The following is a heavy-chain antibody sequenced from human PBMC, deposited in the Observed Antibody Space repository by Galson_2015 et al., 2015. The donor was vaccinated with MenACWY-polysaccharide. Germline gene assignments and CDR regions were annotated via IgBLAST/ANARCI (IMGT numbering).Heavy chain of an antibody. CDR2: ISGSGDGT. CDR3: ARVHSVVTAIPHWYFDL. V-gene: IGHV3-23*01. CDR1: GFTFSTYA. Sequence: SLRLSCAASGFTFSTYAMSWVRQAPGKGLEWVSAISGSGDGTYYADSVKGRFTISRDNSKNTLYLQMNSLRAEDTAVYYCARVHSVVTAIPHWYFDLWGRGTLVTVSS. D-gene: IGHD2-21*02. J-gene: IGHJ2*01.